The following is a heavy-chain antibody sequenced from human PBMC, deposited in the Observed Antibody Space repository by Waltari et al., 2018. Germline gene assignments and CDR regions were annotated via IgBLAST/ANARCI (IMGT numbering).Heavy chain of an antibody. V-gene: IGHV4-61*01. J-gene: IGHJ4*02. D-gene: IGHD3-9*01. CDR1: GGSVSSGSYY. CDR2: IYYSGST. CDR3: ARGPRDYDILTGYYHYYFDY. Sequence: QVQLQESGPGLVKPSETLSLTCTVSGGSVSSGSYYWSWIRQPPGKGREWIGYIYYSGSTNYNPSLKSRVTISVDTSKNQFSLKLSSVTAADTAVYYCARGPRDYDILTGYYHYYFDYWGQGTLVTVSS.